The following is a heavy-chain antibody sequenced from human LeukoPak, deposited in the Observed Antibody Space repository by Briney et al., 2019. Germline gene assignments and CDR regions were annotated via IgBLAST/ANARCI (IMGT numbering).Heavy chain of an antibody. D-gene: IGHD3-22*01. J-gene: IGHJ3*02. CDR1: GGTFSSYA. V-gene: IGHV1-69*13. CDR3: AREGGGALYYDSSGYYAFDI. CDR2: IIPIFGTA. Sequence: GASVKVSCKASGGTFSSYAISWVQQAPGQGLEWMGGIIPIFGTANYAQKFQGRVTITADESTSTAYMELSSLRSEDTAVYYCAREGGGALYYDSSGYYAFDIWGQGTMVTVSS.